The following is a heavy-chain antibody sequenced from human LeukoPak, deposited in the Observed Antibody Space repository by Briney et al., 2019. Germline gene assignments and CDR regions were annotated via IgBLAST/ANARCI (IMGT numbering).Heavy chain of an antibody. CDR2: IYTIGSA. CDR1: VGSISIYY. J-gene: IGHJ4*02. D-gene: IGHD6-13*01. V-gene: IGHV4-4*07. Sequence: SKTLSLTCTVPVGSISIYYWSWIRQPARKGREWIGRIYTIGSANYNPSLKSRVTMSVDTSTNQFSRKRSCVTGADAAVYSCARVSRSSWGGGDFDYWGQGTLVTVSS. CDR3: ARVSRSSWGGGDFDY.